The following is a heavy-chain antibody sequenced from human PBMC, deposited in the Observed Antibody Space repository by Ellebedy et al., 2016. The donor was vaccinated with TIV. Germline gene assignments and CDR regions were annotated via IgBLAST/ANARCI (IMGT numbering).Heavy chain of an antibody. J-gene: IGHJ4*02. CDR2: VSAYNGKT. CDR3: ARLPFVSRQYFDY. CDR1: GYTFTSFG. Sequence: ASVKVSCXASGYTFTSFGISWVRQAPGQGLEWMAWVSAYNGKTDFAQKVQGRVTMTTDTSTSTASTELRSLTSDDTAVYYCARLPFVSRQYFDYWGQGTLVTVSS. V-gene: IGHV1-18*01. D-gene: IGHD3-3*02.